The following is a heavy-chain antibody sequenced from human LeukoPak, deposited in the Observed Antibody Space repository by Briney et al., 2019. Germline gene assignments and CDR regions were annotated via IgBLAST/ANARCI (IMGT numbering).Heavy chain of an antibody. Sequence: GVSLRLSCAASGFTFSSYAMSWVRQAPGKGLEWVSAISGSGGSTYYADSVKGRFTISRDNSKNTLYLQMNSLRAEDTAVYYCAKEGRGYCSSTSCFYFDYWGQGTLVTVSS. J-gene: IGHJ4*02. CDR3: AKEGRGYCSSTSCFYFDY. CDR1: GFTFSSYA. V-gene: IGHV3-23*01. CDR2: ISGSGGST. D-gene: IGHD2-2*01.